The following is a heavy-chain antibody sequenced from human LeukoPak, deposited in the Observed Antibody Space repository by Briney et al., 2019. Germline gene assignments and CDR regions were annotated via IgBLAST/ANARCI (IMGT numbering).Heavy chain of an antibody. D-gene: IGHD6-19*01. CDR1: GYTFTSYD. CDR3: SSGRTYYFDY. J-gene: IGHJ4*02. V-gene: IGHV1-8*01. Sequence: ASVKVSCKASGYTFTSYDINWVRQATGQGLEWMGWMNPSSGNTGYAQKFQGRVTMTRNTSISTAYMELSSLRSEDTAVRSRSSGRTYYFDYWGQGTLVTVSS. CDR2: MNPSSGNT.